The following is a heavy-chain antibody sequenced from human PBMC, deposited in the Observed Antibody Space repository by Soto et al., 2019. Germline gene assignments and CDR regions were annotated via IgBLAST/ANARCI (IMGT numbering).Heavy chain of an antibody. Sequence: GGSLRLSCAASELTFGTYAMHWVRLAPGKGLEWVAVISFDGGNKYYADSVKGRFTISRDNSRNILYLQMNSLEAEDTAVYYCARERNADFNHYYGMDVWGQGTTVTVSS. CDR1: ELTFGTYA. CDR2: ISFDGGNK. J-gene: IGHJ6*02. CDR3: ARERNADFNHYYGMDV. V-gene: IGHV3-30-3*01.